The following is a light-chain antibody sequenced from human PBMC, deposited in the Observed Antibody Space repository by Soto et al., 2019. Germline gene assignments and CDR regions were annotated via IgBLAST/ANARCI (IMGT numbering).Light chain of an antibody. CDR1: QFVSSN. V-gene: IGKV3-20*01. CDR2: GAS. CDR3: QLYDSSSWT. J-gene: IGKJ1*01. Sequence: EIVMTQSPVTLSVSPGERATLSCRASQFVSSNLAWYQQKPGQAPRLLIYGASSRATGFPDRFSGSGSGTDFTLTISRLETEDFAVYYCQLYDSSSWTFGQGTKVDI.